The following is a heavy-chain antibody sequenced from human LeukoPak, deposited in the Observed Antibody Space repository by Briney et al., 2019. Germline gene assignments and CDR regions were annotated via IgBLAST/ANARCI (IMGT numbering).Heavy chain of an antibody. CDR3: AKGSYGSGSYRLYYLDY. CDR1: GFTFDDYA. Sequence: GGSLRLSCAASGFTFDDYAMHWVRQAPGKGLEWVSLISGDGGSTYYADSVKGRFTISRDNSKNSLYLQMNSLRTEDTALYYCAKGSYGSGSYRLYYLDYWGQGTLVTVSS. J-gene: IGHJ4*02. V-gene: IGHV3-43*02. CDR2: ISGDGGST. D-gene: IGHD3-10*01.